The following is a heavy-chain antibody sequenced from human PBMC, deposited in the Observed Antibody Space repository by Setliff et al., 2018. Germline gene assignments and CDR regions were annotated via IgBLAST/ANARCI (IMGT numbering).Heavy chain of an antibody. J-gene: IGHJ6*03. V-gene: IGHV1-18*01. CDR2: ISGYNGNT. CDR1: GYTFISYG. D-gene: IGHD3-22*01. CDR3: ARPPNPDYDSSGYYYVDYYYYMDV. Sequence: ASVKVSCKTSGYTFISYGISWVRQAPGQGLEWMGWISGYNGNTDYAQNFQGRVTMTTDTSTSTAYMELRSLRSDDTAVYYCARPPNPDYDSSGYYYVDYYYYMDVWGKGTTVTVSS.